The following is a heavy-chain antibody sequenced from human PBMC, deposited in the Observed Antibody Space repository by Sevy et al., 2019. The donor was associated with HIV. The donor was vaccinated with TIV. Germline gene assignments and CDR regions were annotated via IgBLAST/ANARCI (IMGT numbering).Heavy chain of an antibody. CDR3: ASGFDYQEQYYYFFGMDV. CDR1: GFTFSGYG. D-gene: IGHD5-12*01. CDR2: ISYDGSKT. J-gene: IGHJ6*02. V-gene: IGHV3-30*03. Sequence: GGSLRLSCAASGFTFSGYGMHWVRQAPGKGLEWVAIISYDGSKTYYSESVKGRFAISRDNSWNTLNLQMSSLRVEDTAVYYCASGFDYQEQYYYFFGMDVWGRGTTVTVSS.